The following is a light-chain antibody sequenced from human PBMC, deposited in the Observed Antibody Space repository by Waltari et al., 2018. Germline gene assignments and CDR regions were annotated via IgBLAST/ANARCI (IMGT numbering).Light chain of an antibody. V-gene: IGLV2-14*03. CDR3: ASYTNTNTII. CDR2: DVT. J-gene: IGLJ2*01. CDR1: INDIGYYNF. Sequence: QSALTQPASVSGSPGQSITISCNGTINDIGYYNFVSWYQQHPGKAPRLIIFDVTRWPSGVSHRFSGSKSGSAASLTISGLQAEDEADYYCASYTNTNTIIFGEGTKVAVL.